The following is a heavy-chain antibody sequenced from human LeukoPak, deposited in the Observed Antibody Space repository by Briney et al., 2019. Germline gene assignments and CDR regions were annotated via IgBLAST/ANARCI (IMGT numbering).Heavy chain of an antibody. CDR3: ARESTIFGVVITGRYFDY. CDR2: IYTSGSA. CDR1: GGSISSYH. J-gene: IGHJ4*02. V-gene: IGHV4-4*07. D-gene: IGHD3-3*01. Sequence: SETLSLTCTVSGGSISSYHWSWIRQPAGKGLEWIGRIYTSGSANYNPSLKSRVTISVDTSKNQFSLKLSSVTAADTAVYYCARESTIFGVVITGRYFDYWGQGTLVTVSS.